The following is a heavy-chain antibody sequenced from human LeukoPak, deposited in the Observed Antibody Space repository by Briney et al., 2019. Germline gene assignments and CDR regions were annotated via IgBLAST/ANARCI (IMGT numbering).Heavy chain of an antibody. CDR2: IYYSGST. CDR3: ARNTAMPY. D-gene: IGHD5-18*01. CDR1: SYSISSGYY. Sequence: SETLSLTCAVSSYSISSGYYWGWIRQPPGKGLEWIGSIYYSGSTYYNPSLKSRVTISVDTSKNQFSLKLSSVTAADTAVYYCARNTAMPYWGQGTLVTVSS. V-gene: IGHV4-38-2*01. J-gene: IGHJ4*02.